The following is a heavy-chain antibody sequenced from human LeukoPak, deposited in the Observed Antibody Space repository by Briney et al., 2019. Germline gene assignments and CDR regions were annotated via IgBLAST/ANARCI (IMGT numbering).Heavy chain of an antibody. CDR2: INPNSGGT. J-gene: IGHJ6*03. Sequence: ASVKVSCKASGYTLTGYYMHWVRQAPGQGLEWMGWINPNSGGTNYAQKFQGRVTITADESTSTAYMELSSLRSEDTAVYYCARGPCYDILTGYYTDYYYYMDVWGKGTTVTISS. V-gene: IGHV1-2*02. CDR1: GYTLTGYY. CDR3: ARGPCYDILTGYYTDYYYYMDV. D-gene: IGHD3-9*01.